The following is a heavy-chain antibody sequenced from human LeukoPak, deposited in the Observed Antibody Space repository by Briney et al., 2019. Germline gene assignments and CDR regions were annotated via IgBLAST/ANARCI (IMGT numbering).Heavy chain of an antibody. V-gene: IGHV4-30-4*01. CDR2: INYSGST. Sequence: PSETLSLTCTVSGGSMSSGDYYWSWIRQPPGKGLEWIGNINYSGSTDYNPSLKSRVAISVDTSKNQFSLRLSSVTAADTAVYYSARDRPGVVGGNWFDPWGQGTLVIVSS. CDR1: GGSMSSGDYY. CDR3: ARDRPGVVGGNWFDP. D-gene: IGHD1-26*01. J-gene: IGHJ5*02.